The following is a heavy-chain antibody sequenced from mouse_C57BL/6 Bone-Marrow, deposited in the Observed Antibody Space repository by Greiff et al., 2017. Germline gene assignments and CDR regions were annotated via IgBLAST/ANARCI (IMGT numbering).Heavy chain of an antibody. Sequence: QVQLQQPGAELVMPGASVKLSCKASGYTFTSYWMHWVKQRPGQGLEWIGEIDPSDSYTNYNQKFKGKSTLHVDKSSSTAYMQLSSLTSEDSAVYYCARTGNAMDYWGQGTSVTVSS. CDR3: ARTGNAMDY. V-gene: IGHV1-69*01. J-gene: IGHJ4*01. CDR2: IDPSDSYT. CDR1: GYTFTSYW.